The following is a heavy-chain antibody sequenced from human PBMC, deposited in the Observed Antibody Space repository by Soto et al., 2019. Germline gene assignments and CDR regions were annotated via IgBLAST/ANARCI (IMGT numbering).Heavy chain of an antibody. CDR1: GFTLSSHA. J-gene: IGHJ4*02. V-gene: IGHV3-30-3*01. CDR2: ILSDGSNK. Sequence: QVQLVESGGGVVQPGRSLRLSCAVSGFTLSSHAMHWVRQAPGKGLGWVALILSDGSNKYYADSVKGRFTTSRDNSKNTRYMQMNSLSVEDTAVYYCARDDEGGSDCDLGYWGQGALVTVSS. D-gene: IGHD1-26*01. CDR3: ARDDEGGSDCDLGY.